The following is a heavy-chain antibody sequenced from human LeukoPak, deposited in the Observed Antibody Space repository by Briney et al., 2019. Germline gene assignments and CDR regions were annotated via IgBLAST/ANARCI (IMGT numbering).Heavy chain of an antibody. CDR2: ISNDGGST. CDR3: AINVRGGYSEAHGDF. CDR1: GFTFSSLA. D-gene: IGHD3-10*02. Sequence: GGSLRLSCAASGFTFSSLAMSWIRQAPGKGLEWVSEISNDGGSTFYADSVKGRFTISRDNSKNTLYLQMNSLRVDDTAVYYWAINVRGGYSEAHGDFWGQGTLVTVSS. J-gene: IGHJ4*02. V-gene: IGHV3-23*01.